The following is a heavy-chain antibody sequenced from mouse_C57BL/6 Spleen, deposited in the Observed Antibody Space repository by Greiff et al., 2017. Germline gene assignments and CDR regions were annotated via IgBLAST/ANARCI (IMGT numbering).Heavy chain of an antibody. CDR1: GFNIKDDY. CDR2: IDPANGDT. Sequence: VQLQQSGAELVRPGASVKLSCTASGFNIKDDYMNWVKQRPEQGLEWIGWIDPANGDTEYAAKFQGKATLTVDTSSNTAYLQLSSLTSEDTAVYYCTKDDDEERFAYWGQETLVTVSA. J-gene: IGHJ3*01. CDR3: TKDDDEERFAY. V-gene: IGHV14-4*01. D-gene: IGHD2-4*01.